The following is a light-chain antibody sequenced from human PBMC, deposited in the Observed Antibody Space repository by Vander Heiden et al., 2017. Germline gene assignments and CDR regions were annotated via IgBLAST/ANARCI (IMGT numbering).Light chain of an antibody. Sequence: DIQITQSPSSLSASVGDRVTITCQAPELARHKELQQGRVLEGEVPPPAPQCPSRFSGSGSGTDFTFTISSLQPEDIATYYCQQYDNPLTFGGGTKVEIK. CDR3: QQYDNPLT. CDR2: PP. CDR1: ELARHK. J-gene: IGKJ4*01. V-gene: IGKV1-33*01.